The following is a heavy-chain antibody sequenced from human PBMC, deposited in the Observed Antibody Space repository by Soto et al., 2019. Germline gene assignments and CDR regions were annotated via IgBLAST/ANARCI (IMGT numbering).Heavy chain of an antibody. CDR2: MNPNSGDT. D-gene: IGHD2-2*01. Sequence: ASVKVSCKASGYTFTSYDINWVRQATGQGLEWMGWMNPNSGDTGYAQKFQGRVTMTRNTSISTAYMELSSLRSEDTAVYYCARYQLRHPARVGYYYYGMDVWGQGTTVTVSS. J-gene: IGHJ6*02. CDR3: ARYQLRHPARVGYYYYGMDV. CDR1: GYTFTSYD. V-gene: IGHV1-8*01.